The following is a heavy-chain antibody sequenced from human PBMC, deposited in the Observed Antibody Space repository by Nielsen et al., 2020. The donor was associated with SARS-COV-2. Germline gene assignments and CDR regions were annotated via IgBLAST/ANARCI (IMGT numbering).Heavy chain of an antibody. V-gene: IGHV3-7*03. Sequence: GGSLRLSCAASGFTFSSYWMSWVRQAPGKGLEWVANIKQDGSGKYYVDSVKGRFTISRDNAENSLYLQMNSLRVEDTAVYYCAKDGIGCSSTSCYGGYDYWGQGTLVTVSS. D-gene: IGHD2-2*01. CDR1: GFTFSSYW. CDR3: AKDGIGCSSTSCYGGYDY. CDR2: IKQDGSGK. J-gene: IGHJ4*02.